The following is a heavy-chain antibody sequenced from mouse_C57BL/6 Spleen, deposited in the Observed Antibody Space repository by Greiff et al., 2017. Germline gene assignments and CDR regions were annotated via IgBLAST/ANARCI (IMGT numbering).Heavy chain of an antibody. CDR2: ISSGGSYT. CDR1: GFTFSSYG. V-gene: IGHV5-6*01. CDR3: AGQGGNSDY. J-gene: IGHJ2*01. Sequence: EVKLVESGGDLVKPGGSLKLSCAASGFTFSSYGMSWVRQTPDKRLEWVATISSGGSYTYYPDSVKGRFTISRDNAKNTLYLQRSSLKSEDTAMYYCAGQGGNSDYWGQGTTLTVSS. D-gene: IGHD2-1*01.